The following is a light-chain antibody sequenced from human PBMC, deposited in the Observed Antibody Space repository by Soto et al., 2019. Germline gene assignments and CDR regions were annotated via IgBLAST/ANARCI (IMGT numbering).Light chain of an antibody. CDR1: SSNIGSHY. CDR2: RID. CDR3: AVWDDSLSGWV. V-gene: IGLV1-47*01. J-gene: IGLJ3*02. Sequence: QSVLTQPPSASGTPGQRVTISCSGSSSNIGSHYVFWFQQLPGTAPKLLLYRIDQRPSGVPDRFSGSKSGTSASLAISGLRSEDEADYYGAVWDDSLSGWVFGGGTKLTVL.